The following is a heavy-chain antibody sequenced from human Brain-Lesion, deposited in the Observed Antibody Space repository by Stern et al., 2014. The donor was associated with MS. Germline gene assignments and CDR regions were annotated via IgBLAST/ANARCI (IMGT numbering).Heavy chain of an antibody. V-gene: IGHV4-4*02. CDR3: ARFPASRPHVFDS. Sequence: VQLVESGPGLVKPSGTLSLTCAVSGGSISSSNWWSWVRQSPGKGLEWIGESDHSGSTLYNPSLKSRATASVDKSKNRLSPKLRSVTAADTAVYFCARFPASRPHVFDSWGQGTLVTVSS. D-gene: IGHD6-13*01. CDR1: GGSISSSNW. CDR2: SDHSGST. J-gene: IGHJ4*02.